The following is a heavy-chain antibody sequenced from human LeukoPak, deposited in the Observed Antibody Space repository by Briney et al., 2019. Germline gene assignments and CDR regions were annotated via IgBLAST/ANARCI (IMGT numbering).Heavy chain of an antibody. J-gene: IGHJ2*01. CDR3: ATDGNFDL. CDR1: GGSISSSSYY. CDR2: IYYSGST. Sequence: PSETLSLTCTVSGGSISSSSYYWGGIRQPPGKGLEWIGSIYYSGSTYYNPSLKSRVTISVDTSKNQFSLKLSSVTAADTAVYYCATDGNFDLWGRGTLVTVSS. V-gene: IGHV4-39*07. D-gene: IGHD1-26*01.